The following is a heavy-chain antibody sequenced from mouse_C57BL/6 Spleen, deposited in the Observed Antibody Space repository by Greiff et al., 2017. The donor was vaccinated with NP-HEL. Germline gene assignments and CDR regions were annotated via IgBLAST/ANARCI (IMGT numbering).Heavy chain of an antibody. CDR3: ARAPDGYSYYFDY. Sequence: EVQVVESGGGLVKPGGSLKLSCAASGFTFSSYAMSWVRQTPEKRLEWVATISDGGSYTYYPDNVKGRFTISRDNAKNNLYLQMSHLKSEDTAMYYCARAPDGYSYYFDYWGQGTTLTVSS. V-gene: IGHV5-4*01. J-gene: IGHJ2*01. CDR1: GFTFSSYA. CDR2: ISDGGSYT. D-gene: IGHD2-3*01.